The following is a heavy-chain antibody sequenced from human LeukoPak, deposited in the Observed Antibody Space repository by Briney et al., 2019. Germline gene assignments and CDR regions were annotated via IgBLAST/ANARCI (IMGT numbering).Heavy chain of an antibody. V-gene: IGHV3-20*01. Sequence: GGSLRLSCAASGFTFSSYAMSWVRQAPGKGLEWVSGINWNGGSTGYADSVKGRFTISRDNAKNSLYLQMNSLRAEDTALYHCARESNNNVLLWFGESYPNAFDIWGQGTMVTVSS. CDR1: GFTFSSYA. CDR3: ARESNNNVLLWFGESYPNAFDI. D-gene: IGHD3-10*01. CDR2: INWNGGST. J-gene: IGHJ3*02.